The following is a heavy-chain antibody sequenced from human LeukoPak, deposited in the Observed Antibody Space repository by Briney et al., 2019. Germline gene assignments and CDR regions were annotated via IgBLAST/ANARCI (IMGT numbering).Heavy chain of an antibody. J-gene: IGHJ4*02. CDR3: AAAHHSSSWYYFDY. D-gene: IGHD6-13*01. CDR2: VHYSGST. CDR1: GDSISSSRYY. V-gene: IGHV4-39*01. Sequence: KSSETLSLTCTVSGDSISSSRYYWGWIRQPPGKGLEWIGTVHYSGSTYYNPSLKSRVTISVDTSKNQFSLKLISVTAADTAVYYCAAAHHSSSWYYFDYWGQGTLVTVSS.